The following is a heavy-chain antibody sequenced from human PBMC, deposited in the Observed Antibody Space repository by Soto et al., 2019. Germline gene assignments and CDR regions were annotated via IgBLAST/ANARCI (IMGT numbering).Heavy chain of an antibody. CDR3: ARDCGIVATIGSWFDP. D-gene: IGHD5-12*01. CDR2: IYYSGST. Sequence: QVQLQESGPGLVKPSQTLSLTCTVSGGSISSGGYYWSWIRQHPGKCLEWIGYIYYSGSTYYNPSLKSRVTISVDTSMNQFSMKMSSVTAADTAVYYCARDCGIVATIGSWFDPWGQGTLVTVSS. J-gene: IGHJ5*02. V-gene: IGHV4-31*03. CDR1: GGSISSGGYY.